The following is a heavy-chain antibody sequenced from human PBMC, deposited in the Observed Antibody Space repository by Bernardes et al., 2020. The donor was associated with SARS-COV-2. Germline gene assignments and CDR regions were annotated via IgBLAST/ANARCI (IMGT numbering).Heavy chain of an antibody. D-gene: IGHD2-2*02. CDR2: IYSSGST. Sequence: QYPGPGLAWIGYIYSSGSTNYNPSLESRVTISVDTSKNQFSLKLTSVTAADMAVYYCARAKYLEFNWYFDLWGRGNLVTVSS. J-gene: IGHJ2*01. CDR3: ARAKYLEFNWYFDL. V-gene: IGHV4-4*08.